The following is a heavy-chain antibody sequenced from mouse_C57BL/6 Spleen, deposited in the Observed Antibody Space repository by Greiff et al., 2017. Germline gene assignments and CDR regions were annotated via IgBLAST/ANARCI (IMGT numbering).Heavy chain of an antibody. CDR2: INYDGSST. J-gene: IGHJ4*01. V-gene: IGHV5-16*01. CDR3: ARDGSSGHPYYAMDY. D-gene: IGHD3-2*02. Sequence: EVQRVESEGGLVQPGSSMKLSCTASGFTFSDYYMAWVRQVPEKGLEWVANINYDGSSTYYLDSLKSRFIISRDNAKNILYLQMSSLKSEDTATYDCARDGSSGHPYYAMDYWGQGTSVTVSS. CDR1: GFTFSDYY.